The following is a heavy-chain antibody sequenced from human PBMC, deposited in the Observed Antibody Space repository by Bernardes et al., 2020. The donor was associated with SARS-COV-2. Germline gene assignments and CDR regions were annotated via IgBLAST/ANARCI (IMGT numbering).Heavy chain of an antibody. J-gene: IGHJ4*02. CDR2: IVKGGMT. V-gene: IGHV3-53*01. Sequence: GGSLRLSCEASGFTITSKYMSWVRQSPGKGLEWVSVIVKGGMTFHADSVKGRATISRDIPKNTVYLQLNSLRLEDTAVYYCARGSADTAEVVDYWGQGSLVTVSS. CDR3: ARGSADTAEVVDY. D-gene: IGHD5-18*01. CDR1: GFTITSKY.